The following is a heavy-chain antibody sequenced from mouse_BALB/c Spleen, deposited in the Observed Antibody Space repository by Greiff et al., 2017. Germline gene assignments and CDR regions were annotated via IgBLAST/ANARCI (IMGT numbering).Heavy chain of an antibody. CDR2: ISSGSSTI. V-gene: IGHV5-17*02. CDR1: GFTFSSFG. Sequence: EVQRVESGGGLVQPGGSRKLSCAASGFTFSSFGMHWVRQAPEKGLEWVAYISSGSSTIYYADTVKGRFTISRDNPKNTLFLQMTSLRSEDTAMYYCARQGELFHAMDYWGQGTSVTVSS. D-gene: IGHD4-1*01. J-gene: IGHJ4*01. CDR3: ARQGELFHAMDY.